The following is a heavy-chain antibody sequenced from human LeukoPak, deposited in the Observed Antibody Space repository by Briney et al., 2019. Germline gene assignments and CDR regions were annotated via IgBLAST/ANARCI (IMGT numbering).Heavy chain of an antibody. CDR1: GGSISSSNW. Sequence: SGTLSLTCAVSGGSISSSNWWSWVRQPPGKGLEWIGEIYHSGSTNYNPSLKSRVTISVDKSKNQFSLKLSSVTAADTAVYYCARGPERLEWEPHYYYGMDVWGQGTTVTVSS. J-gene: IGHJ6*02. CDR3: ARGPERLEWEPHYYYGMDV. D-gene: IGHD1-26*01. CDR2: IYHSGST. V-gene: IGHV4-4*02.